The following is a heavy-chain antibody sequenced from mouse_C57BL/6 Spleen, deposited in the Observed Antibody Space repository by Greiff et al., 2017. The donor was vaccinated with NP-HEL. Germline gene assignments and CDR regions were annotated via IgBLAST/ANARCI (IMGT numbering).Heavy chain of an antibody. Sequence: EVKLVESGGGLVQPGGSLKLSCAASGFTFSDYYMYWVRQTPEKRLEWVAYISNGGGSTYYPDTVKGRFTISRDNAKNTLYLQMSRLKSEDTAMYYCARQNGLYYAMDYWGQGTSVTVSS. CDR3: ARQNGLYYAMDY. CDR1: GFTFSDYY. J-gene: IGHJ4*01. CDR2: ISNGGGST. V-gene: IGHV5-12*01. D-gene: IGHD1-1*02.